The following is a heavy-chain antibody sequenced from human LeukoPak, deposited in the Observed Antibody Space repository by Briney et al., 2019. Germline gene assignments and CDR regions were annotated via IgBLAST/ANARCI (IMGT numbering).Heavy chain of an antibody. CDR3: ARGNYCSGGSCYYHGRNWFDP. D-gene: IGHD2-15*01. Sequence: GESLKISCKGSGYSFTSYWIGWVRQMPGKGLEWMGIIYPGDSDTRYSPSFQGQVTISADKSISTAYLQWSSLKASDTAMYYCARGNYCSGGSCYYHGRNWFDPWGQGTLVTVSS. CDR1: GYSFTSYW. V-gene: IGHV5-51*01. J-gene: IGHJ5*02. CDR2: IYPGDSDT.